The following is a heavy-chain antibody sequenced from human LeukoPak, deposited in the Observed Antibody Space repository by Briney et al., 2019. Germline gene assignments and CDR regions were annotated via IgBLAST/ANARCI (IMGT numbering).Heavy chain of an antibody. CDR2: IYTSERT. CDR1: GDSISSTTNY. CDR3: ARGTTAKAGDAFDV. Sequence: NPSETLSLTCTVSGDSISSTTNYWTWIRQPAGKGLEWIGRIYTSERTYYNSYNPSLKSRVTISVDTSKSHFSLKLTSVTAADTAVYYCARGTTAKAGDAFDVWGQGTMVTVSS. D-gene: IGHD2/OR15-2a*01. V-gene: IGHV4-61*02. J-gene: IGHJ3*01.